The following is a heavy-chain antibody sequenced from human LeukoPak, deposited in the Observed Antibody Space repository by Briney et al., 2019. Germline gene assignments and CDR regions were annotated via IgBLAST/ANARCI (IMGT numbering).Heavy chain of an antibody. Sequence: GGSLRLSCTGSGFTVSSSYMSWVRQTPGKGLEWVAVMYSGGTTYYADSVKGRFTISRDNAKNSLYLQMNSLRAEDTAVYYCARDVTYYYDSSGYYYSDYYYGMDVWGQGTTVTVSS. D-gene: IGHD3-22*01. CDR2: MYSGGTT. CDR1: GFTVSSSY. V-gene: IGHV3-66*01. J-gene: IGHJ6*02. CDR3: ARDVTYYYDSSGYYYSDYYYGMDV.